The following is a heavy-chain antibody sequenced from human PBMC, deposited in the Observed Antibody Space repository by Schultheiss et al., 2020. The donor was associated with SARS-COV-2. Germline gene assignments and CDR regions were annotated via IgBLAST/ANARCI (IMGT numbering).Heavy chain of an antibody. CDR1: GFTFSSYW. CDR3: ARDWGYGSGYWYYYYGMDV. Sequence: GGSLRLSCAASGFTFSSYWMSWVRQAPGKGLEWVANIKQDGSEKYYVDSVKGRFTISRDNAKNSLYLQMNSLRAEDTAVYYCARDWGYGSGYWYYYYGMDVWGQGTTVTVSS. D-gene: IGHD3-10*01. V-gene: IGHV3-7*03. J-gene: IGHJ6*02. CDR2: IKQDGSEK.